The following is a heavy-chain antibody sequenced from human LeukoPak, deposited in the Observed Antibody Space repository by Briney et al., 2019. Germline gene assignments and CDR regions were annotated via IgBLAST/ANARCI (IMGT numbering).Heavy chain of an antibody. V-gene: IGHV5-51*01. D-gene: IGHD3-3*01. J-gene: IGHJ4*02. Sequence: GESLKMSCKGSGYSFTSYWIGWVRQMPGKGLEWMGIIYPGDSDTRYSPSFQGQVTISADKSISTAYLQWSSLKASDTAMYYCATSRRWHDFWSGYQTYYFDYWGQGTLVTVSS. CDR2: IYPGDSDT. CDR3: ATSRRWHDFWSGYQTYYFDY. CDR1: GYSFTSYW.